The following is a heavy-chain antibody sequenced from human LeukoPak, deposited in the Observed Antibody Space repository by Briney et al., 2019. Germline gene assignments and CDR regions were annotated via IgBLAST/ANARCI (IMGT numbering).Heavy chain of an antibody. CDR2: IYYSGST. D-gene: IGHD1-26*01. CDR1: GGSISSSSYY. Sequence: SETLSLTCTVSGGSISSSSYYWGWVRQPPGKGLEWIGSIYYSGSTYYNPSLKSRVTISVDTSKNQFSLKLMSVSAADTAVYYCARQGVGEGYFDYWGQGTLVTVSS. J-gene: IGHJ4*02. CDR3: ARQGVGEGYFDY. V-gene: IGHV4-39*01.